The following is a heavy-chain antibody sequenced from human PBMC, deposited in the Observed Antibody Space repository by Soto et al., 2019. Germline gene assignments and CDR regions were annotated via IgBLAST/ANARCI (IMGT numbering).Heavy chain of an antibody. V-gene: IGHV3-21*01. D-gene: IGHD6-13*01. J-gene: IGHJ4*02. Sequence: GGSLRLSCAASGFTFSSYSMNWVRQAPGKGLEWVSSISSSSSYIYYADSVKGRFTISRDNAKNSLYLQMNSLRAEDTAVYYCASEEGAAAGTVSSGDLDYWGQGTLVTVSS. CDR3: ASEEGAAAGTVSSGDLDY. CDR1: GFTFSSYS. CDR2: ISSSSSYI.